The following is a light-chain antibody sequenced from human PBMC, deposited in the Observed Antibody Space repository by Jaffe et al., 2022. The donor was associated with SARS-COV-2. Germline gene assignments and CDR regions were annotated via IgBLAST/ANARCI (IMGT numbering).Light chain of an antibody. V-gene: IGKV2-24*01. Sequence: DIVMTQTELSSPVTVGQPASISCRSTQSLEHTDGNTYLSWLHQRPGQPPRLLLYKISKRFSGVPDRFSGTGAGTDFTLKISSVEVEDVGVYYCMQSTQFPYTFGQGTKLEIK. J-gene: IGKJ2*01. CDR3: MQSTQFPYT. CDR1: QSLEHTDGNTY. CDR2: KIS.